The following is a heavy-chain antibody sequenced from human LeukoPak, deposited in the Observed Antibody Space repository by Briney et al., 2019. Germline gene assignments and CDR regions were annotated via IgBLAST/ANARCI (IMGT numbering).Heavy chain of an antibody. CDR3: VKSRSWRNFDS. Sequence: GGSLRLSCAASGFTFSGFALTWVRQAPGKGLEWVSTISSNSLAISYADSVKGRFTVSRDNSTKTLFLQMNSLRAEDTAVYHCVKSRSWRNFDSWGQGTLVIVSS. J-gene: IGHJ4*02. V-gene: IGHV3-23*01. D-gene: IGHD2-15*01. CDR1: GFTFSGFA. CDR2: ISSNSLAI.